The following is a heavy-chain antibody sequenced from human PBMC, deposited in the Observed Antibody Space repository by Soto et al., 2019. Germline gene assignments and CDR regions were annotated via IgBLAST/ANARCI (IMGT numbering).Heavy chain of an antibody. V-gene: IGHV3-30-3*01. J-gene: IGHJ4*02. D-gene: IGHD1-20*01. CDR2: ISYDGSNK. CDR1: GFTFSVFA. Sequence: QVQLVESVGGVVQPGGSLRLSCAASGFTFSVFAMHWVRQAPGKGLEWVAVISYDGSNKYYADSVKGRFTISRDSSKNTLYLQMNSMRAADTAVYYWARDVSNWNPDYWGQGTLFTVSS. CDR3: ARDVSNWNPDY.